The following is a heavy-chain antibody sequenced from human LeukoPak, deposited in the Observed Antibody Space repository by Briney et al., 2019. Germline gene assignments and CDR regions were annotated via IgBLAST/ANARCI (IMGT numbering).Heavy chain of an antibody. V-gene: IGHV1-18*01. J-gene: IGHJ3*02. Sequence: ASVKVSCKASGYTFTSYGISWVQQAPGQGLEWMGWISAYSGNTNYVQKLQGRVTMTTDTSTSTAYMELRSLRSDDTAVYYCARDRQSELHYYDSSGYIHAFDIWGQGTMVTVSS. CDR2: ISAYSGNT. CDR1: GYTFTSYG. CDR3: ARDRQSELHYYDSSGYIHAFDI. D-gene: IGHD3-22*01.